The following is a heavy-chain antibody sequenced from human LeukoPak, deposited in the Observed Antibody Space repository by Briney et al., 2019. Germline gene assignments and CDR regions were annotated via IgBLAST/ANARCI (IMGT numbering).Heavy chain of an antibody. Sequence: SETLSLTCTVSGGSISSYYWSWIRQPPGKGLEWIGYIYYSGSTNYNPSLKSRVTISVDTSKNQFSLKLSSVTAADTAVYYCARGRADYVWGSYRPYFDYWGQGTLVTVSS. CDR2: IYYSGST. D-gene: IGHD3-16*02. V-gene: IGHV4-59*12. CDR3: ARGRADYVWGSYRPYFDY. CDR1: GGSISSYY. J-gene: IGHJ4*02.